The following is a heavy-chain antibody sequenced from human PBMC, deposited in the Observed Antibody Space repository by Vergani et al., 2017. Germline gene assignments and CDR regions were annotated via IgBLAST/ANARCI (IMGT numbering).Heavy chain of an antibody. CDR3: ARDAPFHYYGSGRARGGFDY. V-gene: IGHV1-18*04. CDR2: ISAYNGNT. J-gene: IGHJ4*02. Sequence: QVQLVQSGAEVKKPGASVKVSCKASGYTFTGYYMHWVRQAPGQGLEWMGWISAYNGNTNYAQKLQGRVTMTTDTSTSTAYMERRSLRSDDTAVYYCARDAPFHYYGSGRARGGFDYWGQGTLVTVSS. CDR1: GYTFTGYY. D-gene: IGHD3-10*01.